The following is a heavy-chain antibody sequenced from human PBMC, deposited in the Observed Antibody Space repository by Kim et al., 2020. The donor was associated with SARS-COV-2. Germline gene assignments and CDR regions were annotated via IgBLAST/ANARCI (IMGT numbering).Heavy chain of an antibody. CDR3: ARDRRRVQGITMIVVADY. Sequence: GGSLRLSCAASGFTFSSYAMHWVRQAPGKGLEWVAVISYDGSNKYYADSVKGRFTISRDNSKNTLYLQMNSLRAEDTAVYYCARDRRRVQGITMIVVADYWGQGTLVTVSS. D-gene: IGHD3-22*01. J-gene: IGHJ4*02. CDR2: ISYDGSNK. V-gene: IGHV3-30*04. CDR1: GFTFSSYA.